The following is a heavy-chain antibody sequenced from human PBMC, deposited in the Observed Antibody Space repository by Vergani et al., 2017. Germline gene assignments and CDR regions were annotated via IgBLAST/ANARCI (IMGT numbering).Heavy chain of an antibody. CDR1: WGSISSGSYY. CDR2: FYTGGGT. J-gene: IGHJ6*02. Sequence: QVQLQESGPGLVRPSQTLSLTCTVSWGSISSGSYYLGWFRQPAGKGLEWIGRFYTGGGTSYNPSLKSRVTISVDTSKNHFSLQLSSVTAARTAVYYCARDPLYSTAWPFRLLDMDVWGQGTTVTVSS. V-gene: IGHV4-61*02. CDR3: ARDPLYSTAWPFRLLDMDV. D-gene: IGHD6-13*01.